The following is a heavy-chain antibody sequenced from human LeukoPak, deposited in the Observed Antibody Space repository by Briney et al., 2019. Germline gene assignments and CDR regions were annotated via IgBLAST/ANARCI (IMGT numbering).Heavy chain of an antibody. V-gene: IGHV1-8*01. D-gene: IGHD5-18*01. CDR2: MNPNSGNT. Sequence: GASVKVSCKASGYTFTSYDINWVRQATGQGLEWMGWMNPNSGNTGYAQKFQGRVTMTRNTSISTAYMELSGLRSEDTAVYYCARDVDTAMLYYGMDVWGQGTTVTVSS. CDR3: ARDVDTAMLYYGMDV. J-gene: IGHJ6*02. CDR1: GYTFTSYD.